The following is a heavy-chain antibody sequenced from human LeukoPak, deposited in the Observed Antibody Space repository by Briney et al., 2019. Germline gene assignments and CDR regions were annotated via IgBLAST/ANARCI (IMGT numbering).Heavy chain of an antibody. Sequence: ASVKVSCKASGGTFSSYAISWVRQAPGQGLEWMGRIIPIFGTANYAQKFQGRVTITTDESTSTAYMELSSLRSEDTAVYYCARERKESGNYYYYYYMDVWGKGTTVTVSS. D-gene: IGHD3-10*01. J-gene: IGHJ6*03. CDR2: IIPIFGTA. CDR3: ARERKESGNYYYYYYMDV. V-gene: IGHV1-69*05. CDR1: GGTFSSYA.